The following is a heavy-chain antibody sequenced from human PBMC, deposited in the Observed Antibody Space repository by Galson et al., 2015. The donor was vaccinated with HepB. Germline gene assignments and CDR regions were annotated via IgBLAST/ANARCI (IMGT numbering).Heavy chain of an antibody. CDR3: ARDRGGQVVDY. CDR2: ISRFAVYI. Sequence: SLRLSCAASGFAFSTYSMNWVRQAPGKGLEWASSISRFAVYIYYADSVKGRFTISRDNAKNSLYLQMNSLRAEDTAVYYCARDRGGQVVDYWGQGTLVTVSS. V-gene: IGHV3-21*06. D-gene: IGHD3-10*01. CDR1: GFAFSTYS. J-gene: IGHJ4*02.